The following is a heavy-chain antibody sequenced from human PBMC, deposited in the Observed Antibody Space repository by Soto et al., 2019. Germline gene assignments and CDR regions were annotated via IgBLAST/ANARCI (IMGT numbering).Heavy chain of an antibody. J-gene: IGHJ5*02. CDR1: GFSLIGDG. V-gene: IGHV3-33*01. Sequence: GGALRLSWEVSGFSLIGDGMHVVRQAPCKGLEWVAVIWYDGTTKNYADSVKGRFTISRDSSKNTVYLQMDSLKVEDTAVYYCSRDVDKTSHLNLFAPWGQGVMVTGS. D-gene: IGHD5-12*01. CDR2: IWYDGTTK. CDR3: SRDVDKTSHLNLFAP.